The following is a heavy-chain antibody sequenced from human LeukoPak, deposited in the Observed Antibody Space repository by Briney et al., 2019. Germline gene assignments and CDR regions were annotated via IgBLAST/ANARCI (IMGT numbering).Heavy chain of an antibody. CDR1: GFTFSSYA. D-gene: IGHD3-10*01. V-gene: IGHV3-23*01. CDR2: ISGSGGST. J-gene: IGHJ4*02. Sequence: PGGSLRLSCAASGFTFSSYAMSWVRQAPGKGLEWVSAISGSGGSTYYADSVKGRFTLSRDNSKTTVYLQMNSLRAEDTAMYYCTRAITNYFDYWGQGTLVTVSS. CDR3: TRAITNYFDY.